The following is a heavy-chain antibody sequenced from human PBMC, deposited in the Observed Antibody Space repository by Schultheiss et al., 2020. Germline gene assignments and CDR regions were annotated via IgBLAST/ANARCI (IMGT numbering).Heavy chain of an antibody. J-gene: IGHJ4*02. D-gene: IGHD2-8*02. CDR3: AKGTQEYCTVETCYPLDY. CDR2: TTNSGDST. Sequence: GGSLRLSFAASGFTFDDYAMAWVRQAPGGGLEWVTCTTNSGDSTNYVDSVRGRFTLSRDNSKNTLHLQMNNLRVEDTAVYYCAKGTQEYCTVETCYPLDYWGQGTLVTVSS. CDR1: GFTFDDYA. V-gene: IGHV3-23*01.